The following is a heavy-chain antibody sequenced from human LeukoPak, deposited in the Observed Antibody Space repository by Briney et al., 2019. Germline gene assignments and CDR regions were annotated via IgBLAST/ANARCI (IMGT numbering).Heavy chain of an antibody. D-gene: IGHD2-2*01. Sequence: SETLSLTCTVSGGSISSFYWSWIRQPPGKGLEWIGYIYYSGNTNYNPSLKSRVTISVDTSKKQFSLKLSSVTAADTAVYYCARVDCSSTRQYYYYGMDVWGQGTTVTVSS. V-gene: IGHV4-59*01. CDR2: IYYSGNT. CDR1: GGSISSFY. J-gene: IGHJ6*02. CDR3: ARVDCSSTRQYYYYGMDV.